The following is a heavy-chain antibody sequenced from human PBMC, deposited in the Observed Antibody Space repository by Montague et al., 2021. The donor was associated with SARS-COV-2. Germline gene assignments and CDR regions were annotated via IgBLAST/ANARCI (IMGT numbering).Heavy chain of an antibody. CDR2: ISSESAYI. J-gene: IGHJ6*02. D-gene: IGHD2-15*01. V-gene: IGHV3-21*01. CDR1: GFTFSSIS. CDR3: ARFETSKFYSSGMDV. Sequence: SLGLSCAASGFTFSSISMNWVRQAPGKRLEWVSSISSESAYIVYTESVRGRFTISRDNAQNLPYLQMNSLRAEDTAVYYCARFETSKFYSSGMDVWGQGTTVTVSS.